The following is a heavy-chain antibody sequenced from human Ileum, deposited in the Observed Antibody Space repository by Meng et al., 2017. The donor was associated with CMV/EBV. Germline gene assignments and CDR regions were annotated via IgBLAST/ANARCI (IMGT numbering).Heavy chain of an antibody. Sequence: SCKTSGYTFSSHAMSWVRQAPGKGLEWVANIKQDGSEKYYVDSVKGRFTISRDNAKNSLYLQMNSLRAEDTAVYYCATSRTFDYWGQGTLVTVSS. CDR3: ATSRTFDY. CDR2: IKQDGSEK. CDR1: GYTFSSHA. J-gene: IGHJ4*02. V-gene: IGHV3-7*01.